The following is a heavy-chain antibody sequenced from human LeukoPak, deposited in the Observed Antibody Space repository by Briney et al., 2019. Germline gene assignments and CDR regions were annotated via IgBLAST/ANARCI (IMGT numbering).Heavy chain of an antibody. V-gene: IGHV4-34*01. Sequence: SETLSLTCAVYGGSFSGYYWSWIRQPPGEGVGWIGEINHSGSTNYNPSLKSRVTISVDTSKNQFSLKLSSVTAADTAVYYCARVRAYSSGLYGYFQHWGQGTLVTVSS. J-gene: IGHJ1*01. CDR2: INHSGST. CDR3: ARVRAYSSGLYGYFQH. D-gene: IGHD6-19*01. CDR1: GGSFSGYY.